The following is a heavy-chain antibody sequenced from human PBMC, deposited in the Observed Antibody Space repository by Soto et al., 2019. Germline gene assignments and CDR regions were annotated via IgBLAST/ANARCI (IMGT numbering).Heavy chain of an antibody. CDR3: ARAVRFLEWLLPAVLFDY. D-gene: IGHD3-3*01. V-gene: IGHV4-31*01. J-gene: IGHJ4*02. CDR1: GGSISSGGYY. CDR2: IYYSGST. Sequence: QVQLQESGPGLVKPSQTLSLTCTVSGGSISSGGYYWSWIRQHPGNGLEWIGYIYYSGSTYYNPSPTRHVNIPVEPSQHQFPMTMSSVTAADTAVYYCARAVRFLEWLLPAVLFDYWGQGTLVTVSS.